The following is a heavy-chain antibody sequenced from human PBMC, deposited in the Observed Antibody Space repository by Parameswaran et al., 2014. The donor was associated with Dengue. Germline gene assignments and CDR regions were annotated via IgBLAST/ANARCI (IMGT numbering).Heavy chain of an antibody. J-gene: IGHJ4*02. CDR3: TRSGGSYYY. D-gene: IGHD1-26*01. V-gene: IGHV3-48*03. Sequence: WIRQPPGKGLEWLSYISTGSGSTKYYADSVKGRFTISRDNAKNSLYLQMNSLRVEDTAVYYCTRSGGSYYYWGQGTLVTVSS. CDR2: ISTGSGSTK.